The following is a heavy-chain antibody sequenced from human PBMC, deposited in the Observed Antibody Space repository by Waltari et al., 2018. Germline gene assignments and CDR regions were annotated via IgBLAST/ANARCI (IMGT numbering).Heavy chain of an antibody. CDR3: AKELLIYGDLLYYYYGMDV. CDR1: GFTFSRYG. Sequence: QVQLVESGGGVVQPGTSLRLSCAASGFTFSRYGMHWVRQAPGKGLEWVAVISYDGSNKYYADSVKGRFTISRDNSKKTVYLQMNSLRAEDTAVYYCAKELLIYGDLLYYYYGMDVWGQGTTVTVSS. J-gene: IGHJ6*02. CDR2: ISYDGSNK. D-gene: IGHD4-17*01. V-gene: IGHV3-30*18.